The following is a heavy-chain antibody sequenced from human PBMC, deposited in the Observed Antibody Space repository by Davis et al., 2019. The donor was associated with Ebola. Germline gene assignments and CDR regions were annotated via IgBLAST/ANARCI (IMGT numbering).Heavy chain of an antibody. CDR3: TLLQEHL. J-gene: IGHJ6*01. Sequence: SLKISCVGSGFTFDDYAMHWVRQVPGKGLEWVSSISWNNDGVGYADSVKGRFTISRDNSKNTLYLQMNSLHQGPIGLPPGTLLQEHLWG. V-gene: IGHV3-9*01. CDR2: ISWNNDGV. CDR1: GFTFDDYA.